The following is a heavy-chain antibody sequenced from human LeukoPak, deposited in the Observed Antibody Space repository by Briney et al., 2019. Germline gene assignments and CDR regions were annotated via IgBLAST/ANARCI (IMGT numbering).Heavy chain of an antibody. CDR3: AKPEHYTRTTVVTPHLVDY. V-gene: IGHV3-23*01. J-gene: IGHJ4*02. CDR2: ISGSGGST. D-gene: IGHD4-23*01. CDR1: GFTLSSYA. Sequence: GGSLRLSCAASGFTLSSYAMSWVRQAPGKGLEWVSAISGSGGSTYYADSVKGRFTISRDNSKNTLYLQMNSLRAEDTAVYYCAKPEHYTRTTVVTPHLVDYWGQGTLVTVSS.